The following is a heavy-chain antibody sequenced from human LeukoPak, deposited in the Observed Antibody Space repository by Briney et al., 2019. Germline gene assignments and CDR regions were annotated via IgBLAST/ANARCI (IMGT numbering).Heavy chain of an antibody. CDR1: GYTFTSYY. CDR2: ISPSGGST. V-gene: IGHV1-46*01. CDR3: ARNPNYYDSSGYYEAAFDI. J-gene: IGHJ3*02. Sequence: GSVTVSCKASGYTFTSYYMHWVRQAPGQGLEWMGIISPSGGSTSYAQKFQGRVTMTRDTSTSTVYMELSSLRSEDTAVYYCARNPNYYDSSGYYEAAFDIWGQGTMVTVSS. D-gene: IGHD3-22*01.